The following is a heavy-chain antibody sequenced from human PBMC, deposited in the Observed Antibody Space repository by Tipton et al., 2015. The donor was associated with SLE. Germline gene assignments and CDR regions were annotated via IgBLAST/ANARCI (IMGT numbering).Heavy chain of an antibody. D-gene: IGHD1-26*01. J-gene: IGHJ4*02. V-gene: IGHV4-38-2*01. CDR3: ARHRGIVGATTDY. CDR2: IYYSGST. CDR1: GYSISSGYY. Sequence: TLSLTCAVSGYSISSGYYWGWIRQPPGKGLEWIGSIYYSGSTYYNPSLKSRVTISVDTSKNQFSLKLSSVIAADTAVYYCARHRGIVGATTDYWGQGTLVTVSS.